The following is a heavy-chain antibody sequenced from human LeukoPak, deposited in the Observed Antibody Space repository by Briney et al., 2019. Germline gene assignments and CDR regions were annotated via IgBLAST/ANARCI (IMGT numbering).Heavy chain of an antibody. J-gene: IGHJ5*02. V-gene: IGHV4-59*12. Sequence: PSETLSLTCTVSGGSISCYYWSWIRQPPGKGLEWIGYIYYSGSTYYNPSLKSRVTISVDTSKNQFSLKLSSVTAADTAVYYCAREEWEPRNWFDPWGQGTLVTVSS. CDR2: IYYSGST. D-gene: IGHD1-26*01. CDR1: GGSISCYY. CDR3: AREEWEPRNWFDP.